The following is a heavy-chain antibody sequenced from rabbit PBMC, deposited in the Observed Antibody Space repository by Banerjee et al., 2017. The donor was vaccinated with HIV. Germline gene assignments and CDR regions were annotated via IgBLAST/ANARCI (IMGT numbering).Heavy chain of an antibody. CDR1: GFSFSSSYY. V-gene: IGHV1S45*01. Sequence: QEQLEESGGDLVKPGASLTLTCTASGFSFSSSYYMCWVRQAPGKGLEWIACIYAGSSGSTYYASWAKGRFTISKTSSTTVTLQMTSLTAADTATYFCARSDYSYVNVDYAFTRLDVWGPGTLVTVS. D-gene: IGHD6-1*01. CDR2: IYAGSSGST. J-gene: IGHJ3*01. CDR3: ARSDYSYVNVDYAFTRLDV.